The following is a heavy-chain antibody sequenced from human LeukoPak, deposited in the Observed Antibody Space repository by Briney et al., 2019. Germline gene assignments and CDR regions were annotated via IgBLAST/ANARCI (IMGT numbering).Heavy chain of an antibody. CDR1: GGSISSGGYY. CDR3: ARVSRSSGRGIDY. V-gene: IGHV4-31*03. Sequence: SETLSLTCTVSGGSISSGGYYWSWIRQHPGKGLEWIGYIYYSGSTYYNPSLKSRVTISVDTSKNQFSLKLSSVTAADTAVYYCARVSRSSGRGIDYWGQGTLVTVSS. CDR2: IYYSGST. D-gene: IGHD6-13*01. J-gene: IGHJ4*02.